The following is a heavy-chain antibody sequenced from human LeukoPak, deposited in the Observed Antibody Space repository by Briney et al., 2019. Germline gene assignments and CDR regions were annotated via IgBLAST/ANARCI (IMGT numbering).Heavy chain of an antibody. V-gene: IGHV1-2*02. Sequence: AASVKVSCKASGYSFTGYYIHWVRQAPGQGLDGMGWIDPTSGATNYAQKFQGRVTITRDTSITTAYMELSRLRSDDTAVYYCAKVRPYHGDALDYWGQGTLVSVSS. J-gene: IGHJ4*02. D-gene: IGHD4-17*01. CDR3: AKVRPYHGDALDY. CDR1: GYSFTGYY. CDR2: IDPTSGAT.